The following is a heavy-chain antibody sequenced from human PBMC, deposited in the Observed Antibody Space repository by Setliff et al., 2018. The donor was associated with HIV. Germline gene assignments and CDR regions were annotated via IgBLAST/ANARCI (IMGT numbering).Heavy chain of an antibody. CDR2: IYPGDSDT. V-gene: IGHV5-51*01. Sequence: GESLKISCKGSGYSFTSYWIGWVRQMPGKGLEWMGIIYPGDSDTRYSPSFQGQVTISADKSISTAYLQWSSLKASDTAMYYCTRHRRTVNNYFYMDVWGKGTTVTV. CDR1: GYSFTSYW. D-gene: IGHD1-1*01. CDR3: TRHRRTVNNYFYMDV. J-gene: IGHJ6*03.